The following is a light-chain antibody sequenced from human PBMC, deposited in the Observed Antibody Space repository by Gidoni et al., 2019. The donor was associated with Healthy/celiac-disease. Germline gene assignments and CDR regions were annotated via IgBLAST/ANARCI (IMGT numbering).Light chain of an antibody. CDR3: QQSYSTPRLYT. CDR1: QSISSY. V-gene: IGKV1-39*01. CDR2: AAS. Sequence: DIQTTQSPSSLSASVGDRVTITCRASQSISSYLNWYQQKPGKAPKLLIYAASSLQSGFPSRFSGSGSGTDFTLTISSLQPEDFATYYCQQSYSTPRLYTFGQGTKLEIK. J-gene: IGKJ2*01.